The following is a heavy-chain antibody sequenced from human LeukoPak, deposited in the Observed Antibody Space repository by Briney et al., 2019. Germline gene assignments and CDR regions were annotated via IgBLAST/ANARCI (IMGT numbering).Heavy chain of an antibody. CDR3: ARGPSLGY. Sequence: PSETLSLTCTVSGGSISSNNSYWGWIRQPPGKGLEWVGSIFYSGSTFYNPSLKSRVTISVDTSKNQFSLKLSSVTAADTAVYYCARGPSLGYWGQGTLVTVSS. CDR2: IFYSGST. J-gene: IGHJ4*02. V-gene: IGHV4-39*01. CDR1: GGSISSNNSY.